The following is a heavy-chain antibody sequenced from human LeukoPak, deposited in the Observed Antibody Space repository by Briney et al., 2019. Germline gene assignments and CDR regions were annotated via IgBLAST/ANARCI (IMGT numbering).Heavy chain of an antibody. V-gene: IGHV3-21*01. Sequence: GGSLRLSCAASGFTFSSYSMNWVRQAPGKGLEWVSSTSTSSTYIYYADSVKGRFTISRDNAKNSLYLQMNSLRAEDTAVYYCARVFCSGGSCYNGIEYWGQGTLVTVSP. D-gene: IGHD2-15*01. CDR2: TSTSSTYI. J-gene: IGHJ4*02. CDR3: ARVFCSGGSCYNGIEY. CDR1: GFTFSSYS.